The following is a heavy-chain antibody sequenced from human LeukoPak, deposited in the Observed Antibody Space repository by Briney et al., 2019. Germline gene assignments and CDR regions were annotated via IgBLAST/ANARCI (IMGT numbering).Heavy chain of an antibody. CDR3: SSATFEVGGAVDY. CDR2: ISKDGSTL. Sequence: VGGLRLSCAASGFTFSRCTMHWVRQAPGKGLEWVALISKDGSTLNYAASVKGRFTISRDNSNNMVYLQMNSLRTEDTAVYYCSSATFEVGGAVDYWGQGTLVTVSS. V-gene: IGHV3-30-3*01. D-gene: IGHD3-3*01. CDR1: GFTFSRCT. J-gene: IGHJ4*02.